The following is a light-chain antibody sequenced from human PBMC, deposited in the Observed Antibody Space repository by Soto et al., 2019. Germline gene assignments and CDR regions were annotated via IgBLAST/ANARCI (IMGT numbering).Light chain of an antibody. Sequence: EIVMTQSPATLSVSPGERATLSCRASQSISSNLAWYQQKPGQAPRLLIYGASTRATGIPARFSGSGSGTEFTLTISSLQYEDFALYYCQQYNNWPPWTFGQGTKLEIK. J-gene: IGKJ1*01. CDR1: QSISSN. CDR2: GAS. CDR3: QQYNNWPPWT. V-gene: IGKV3-15*01.